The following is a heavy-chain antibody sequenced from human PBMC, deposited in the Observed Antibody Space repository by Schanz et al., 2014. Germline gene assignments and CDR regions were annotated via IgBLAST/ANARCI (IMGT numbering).Heavy chain of an antibody. V-gene: IGHV3-74*01. Sequence: EVQLVESGGGLVKPGGSLRLSCAASGFTMITYAMHWVRQPPGKGLVWFLCINSDGSSPSDADSVKGRFTISRDYAKNTLYLQMNSLRAEDTAVYFCARDEGRDGYNLAFDVWGQGTLVTVSS. J-gene: IGHJ3*01. CDR3: ARDEGRDGYNLAFDV. CDR2: INSDGSSP. D-gene: IGHD5-12*01. CDR1: GFTMITYA.